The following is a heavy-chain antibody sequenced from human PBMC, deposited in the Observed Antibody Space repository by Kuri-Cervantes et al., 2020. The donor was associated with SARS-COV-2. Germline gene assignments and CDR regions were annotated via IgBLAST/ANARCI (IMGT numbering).Heavy chain of an antibody. CDR2: IYYSGNT. D-gene: IGHD3-3*01. CDR1: GGSISSSSYY. CDR3: AREVAYDFWNDYIPRDAFDI. Sequence: SCTVSGGSISSSSYYWSWIRQSPGKGLAWIGYIYYSGNTYYNPSLKSRVTISVDRSKNQFSLKVNSVTAADTAVYYCAREVAYDFWNDYIPRDAFDIWGQGTMVTVSS. V-gene: IGHV4-31*02. J-gene: IGHJ3*02.